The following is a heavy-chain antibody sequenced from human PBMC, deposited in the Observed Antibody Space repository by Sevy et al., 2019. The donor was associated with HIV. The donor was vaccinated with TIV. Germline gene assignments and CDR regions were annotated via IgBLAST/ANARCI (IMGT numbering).Heavy chain of an antibody. CDR2: ISGSGGNT. J-gene: IGHJ3*02. Sequence: GGSLRLSCAASGFTFSSYAMSWVRQAPVKGLEWVSAISGSGGNTYYADSVKGRFTISRDNSKNTLYLQMNSLRAEDTAVYYCAKWYQQLPREAFDIWGQGTMVTVSS. D-gene: IGHD6-13*01. CDR3: AKWYQQLPREAFDI. CDR1: GFTFSSYA. V-gene: IGHV3-23*01.